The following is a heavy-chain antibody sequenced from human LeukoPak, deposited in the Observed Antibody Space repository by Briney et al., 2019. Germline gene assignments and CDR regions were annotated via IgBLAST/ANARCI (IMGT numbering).Heavy chain of an antibody. D-gene: IGHD5-18*01. CDR1: GFNFSNYW. CDR3: ARDWGCSYGLDY. CDR2: IKSDGSTT. Sequence: GGSLRLSCAASGFNFSNYWMHWVRQAPGKGLVWVSRIKSDGSTTAYADSVKGRFTISRDNAKNTLYLQMNSLRAEDTAVYHCARDWGCSYGLDYWGQGTLVTVSS. J-gene: IGHJ4*02. V-gene: IGHV3-74*01.